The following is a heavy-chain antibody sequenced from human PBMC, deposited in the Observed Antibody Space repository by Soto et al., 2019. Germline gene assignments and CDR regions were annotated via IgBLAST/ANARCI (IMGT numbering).Heavy chain of an antibody. CDR1: GATISSGGFY. J-gene: IGHJ6*02. V-gene: IGHV4-31*03. CDR2: IYYTGST. Sequence: QVQLQESGPGLVEASQTLSLTCTVSGATISSGGFYWSWIRQRPGKGLEWIGHIYYTGSTYYNPSINGRVTISVDMSRNQFSLKLRSVTAADTAKYFCARDDSFYGEPGYGMNVWGQGTTVTVSS. CDR3: ARDDSFYGEPGYGMNV. D-gene: IGHD4-17*01.